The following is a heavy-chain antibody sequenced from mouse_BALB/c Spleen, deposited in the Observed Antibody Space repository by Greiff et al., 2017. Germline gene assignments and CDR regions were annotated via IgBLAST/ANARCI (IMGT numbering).Heavy chain of an antibody. CDR2: ISNGGGST. J-gene: IGHJ4*01. CDR1: GFTFSSYT. Sequence: EVQGVESGGGLVQPGGSLKLSCAASGFTFSSYTMSWVRQTPEKRLEWVAYISNGGGSTYYPDTVKGRFTISRDNAKNTLYLQMSSLKSEDTAMYYCARHGNYVDYWGQGTSVTVSS. D-gene: IGHD2-1*01. V-gene: IGHV5-12-2*01. CDR3: ARHGNYVDY.